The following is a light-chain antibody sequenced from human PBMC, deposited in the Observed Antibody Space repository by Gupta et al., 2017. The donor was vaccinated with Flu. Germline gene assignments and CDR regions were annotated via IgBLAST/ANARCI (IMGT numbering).Light chain of an antibody. CDR3: SSYTTTSTRV. V-gene: IGLV2-14*01. Sequence: QSALTQPASVSGSPGQSITLPCTGTSSDVGAYNFVSWYQQHSGKAPQLIIYEVTYRPSGVSYRFSGSKSGRTASLTISGLQAEDEADYYCSSYTTTSTRVFGGGTKLTVL. CDR2: EVT. CDR1: SSDVGAYNF. J-gene: IGLJ3*02.